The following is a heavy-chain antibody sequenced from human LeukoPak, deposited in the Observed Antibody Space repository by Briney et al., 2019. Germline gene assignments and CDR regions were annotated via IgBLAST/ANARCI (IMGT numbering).Heavy chain of an antibody. D-gene: IGHD3-10*01. J-gene: IGHJ5*02. CDR1: GYTFTGYY. V-gene: IGHV1-2*04. Sequence: GASVKVSCKASGYTFTGYYMHWVRQAPGQGLEWMGWINPNSGGTNYAQKFQGWVTMTRDTSISTAYMELSRLRSDDTAVYYGERGDPAYGSGSYYNWGFDPWGQGTLVTVSS. CDR2: INPNSGGT. CDR3: ERGDPAYGSGSYYNWGFDP.